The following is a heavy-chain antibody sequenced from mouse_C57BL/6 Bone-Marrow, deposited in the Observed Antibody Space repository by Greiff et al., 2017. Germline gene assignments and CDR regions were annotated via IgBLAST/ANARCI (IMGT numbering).Heavy chain of an antibody. V-gene: IGHV5-4*01. CDR2: ISDGGSYT. CDR1: GFTFSSYA. D-gene: IGHD1-1*01. Sequence: EVQRVESGGGLVKPGGSLKLSCAASGFTFSSYAMSWVRQTPEKRLEWVATISDGGSYTYYPDNVKGRFTISRDNAKNNLYLQMSHLKSEDTAMYYCARETLLREFAYWGQGTLVTVSA. CDR3: ARETLLREFAY. J-gene: IGHJ3*01.